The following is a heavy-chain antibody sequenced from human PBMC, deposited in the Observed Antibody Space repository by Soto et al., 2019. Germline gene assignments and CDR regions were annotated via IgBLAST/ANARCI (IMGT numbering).Heavy chain of an antibody. J-gene: IGHJ3*02. Sequence: GGSLRLSCTASGFTFGDYAMSWFRQAPGKGLEWVGFIRSKAYGGTTEYAASVKGRFTISRDDSKSIAYLQMNSLKTEDTAVYYCTSESSYDSSVYYYHPAWPAFDIWGQGTMVTVSS. CDR1: GFTFGDYA. CDR2: IRSKAYGGTT. CDR3: TSESSYDSSVYYYHPAWPAFDI. V-gene: IGHV3-49*03. D-gene: IGHD3-22*01.